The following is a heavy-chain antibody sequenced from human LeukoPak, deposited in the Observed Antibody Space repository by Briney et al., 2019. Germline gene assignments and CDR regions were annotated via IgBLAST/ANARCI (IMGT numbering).Heavy chain of an antibody. Sequence: ASVKVSCKASGGTFSSYAISWVRQAPGQGLEWMGGIIPIFGTANYAQKFQGRVTITADESTSAAYMELSSLRSEDTAVYYCARSKDYGDYGGYDYWGQGTLVTVSS. CDR3: ARSKDYGDYGGYDY. D-gene: IGHD4-17*01. J-gene: IGHJ4*02. V-gene: IGHV1-69*13. CDR2: IIPIFGTA. CDR1: GGTFSSYA.